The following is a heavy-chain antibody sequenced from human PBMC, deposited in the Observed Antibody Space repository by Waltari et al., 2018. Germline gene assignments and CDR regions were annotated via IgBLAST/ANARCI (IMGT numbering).Heavy chain of an antibody. CDR3: ARRGFPGSFDY. J-gene: IGHJ4*02. CDR1: GGSFSGSS. V-gene: IGHV4-34*01. Sequence: QVQLQPWGAGLLKPSETLSLTCAVYGGSFSGSSWSWIRQPPGKGLEWIGEINHSGSTNYNPSLKSRVTISVDTSKNQFSLKLSSVTAADTAVYYCARRGFPGSFDYWGQGTLVTVSS. CDR2: INHSGST. D-gene: IGHD3-10*01.